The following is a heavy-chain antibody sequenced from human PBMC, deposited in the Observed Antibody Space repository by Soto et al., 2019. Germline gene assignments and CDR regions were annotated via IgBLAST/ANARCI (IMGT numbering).Heavy chain of an antibody. J-gene: IGHJ5*02. Sequence: ASVKVSCKASGYTFTSYAMHWVRQAPGQRLEWMGWINAGNGNTKYSQKFQGRVTITRDTSASTAYMELSSLRSEDTAVYYCARHDVETAMAVDLWGQGTLVTVSS. CDR3: ARHDVETAMAVDL. D-gene: IGHD5-18*01. CDR2: INAGNGNT. CDR1: GYTFTSYA. V-gene: IGHV1-3*01.